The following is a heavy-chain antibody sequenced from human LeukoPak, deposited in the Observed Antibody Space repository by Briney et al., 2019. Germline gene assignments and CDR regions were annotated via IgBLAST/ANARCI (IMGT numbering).Heavy chain of an antibody. CDR3: AKGSGPWFGDVNLDY. J-gene: IGHJ4*02. D-gene: IGHD3-10*01. CDR2: ISASGGST. CDR1: GFTFSSYA. Sequence: PGGSLRLSCAASGFTFSSYAMSWVRQAPGKGLEWVSAISASGGSTYYADSVKGRFTISRDNSKNTLYLQMNRLRAEDTAVYYCAKGSGPWFGDVNLDYWGQGTLVTVSS. V-gene: IGHV3-23*01.